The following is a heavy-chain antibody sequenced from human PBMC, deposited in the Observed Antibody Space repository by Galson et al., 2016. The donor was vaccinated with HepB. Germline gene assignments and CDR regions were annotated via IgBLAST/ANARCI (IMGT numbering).Heavy chain of an antibody. D-gene: IGHD5-12*01. CDR1: GFIFSTYA. V-gene: IGHV3-23*01. Sequence: SLRLSCAGSGFIFSTYAMSWVRQAPGKGLEWVSGIRGSGGGIDYADSVKGRFTVSRDNSKSTVNLHMNSLRPEDTAVYYCARDLGGYSGYGGNYFGMDVWGQGTTVTVS. J-gene: IGHJ6*02. CDR3: ARDLGGYSGYGGNYFGMDV. CDR2: IRGSGGGI.